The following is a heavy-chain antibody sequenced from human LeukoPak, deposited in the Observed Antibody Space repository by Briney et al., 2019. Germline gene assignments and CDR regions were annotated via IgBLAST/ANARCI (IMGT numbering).Heavy chain of an antibody. J-gene: IGHJ6*02. D-gene: IGHD5-18*01. CDR3: ARDVKRGYSYGGMDV. CDR1: GFTVSSNN. V-gene: IGHV3-66*01. CDR2: IYSGGST. Sequence: GGSLRLSCAASGFTVSSNNMSWVRQAPGKGLEWVSVIYSGGSTYYADSVKGRFTISRDNSKNTLYLQMNSLRAEDTAVYYCARDVKRGYSYGGMDVWGQGTTVTVSS.